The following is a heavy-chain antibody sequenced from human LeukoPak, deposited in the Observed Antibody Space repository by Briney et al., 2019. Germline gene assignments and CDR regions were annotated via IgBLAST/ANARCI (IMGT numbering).Heavy chain of an antibody. V-gene: IGHV4-34*01. CDR1: GGSFSGYY. CDR2: INHSGST. CDR3: ATLPYCSSTSCYTTDDY. Sequence: SETLSLTCAVYGGSFSGYYGSWIRQPPGKGLEWIGEINHSGSTNYNPSLKSRVTISVDTSKNQFSLKLSSVTAADTAVYYCATLPYCSSTSCYTTDDYWGQGTLVTVSS. D-gene: IGHD2-2*02. J-gene: IGHJ4*02.